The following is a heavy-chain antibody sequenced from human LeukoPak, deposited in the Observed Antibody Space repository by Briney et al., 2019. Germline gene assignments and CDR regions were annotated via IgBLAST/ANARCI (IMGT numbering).Heavy chain of an antibody. CDR1: GFTFSSYA. J-gene: IGHJ4*02. V-gene: IGHV3-23*01. Sequence: PGGSLGLSCAASGFTFSSYAMSWVRQAPERGLEGVSAISGVGGSTYYADSVKGRFTISRDNSKNTLYLQMNSLRAEDTAVYYCAKENAVDTAMAVHGYYFDYWGQGTLVTVSS. CDR2: ISGVGGST. D-gene: IGHD5-18*01. CDR3: AKENAVDTAMAVHGYYFDY.